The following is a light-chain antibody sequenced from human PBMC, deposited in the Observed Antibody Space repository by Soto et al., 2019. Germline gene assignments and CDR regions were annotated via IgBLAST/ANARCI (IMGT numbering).Light chain of an antibody. CDR2: DVS. V-gene: IGLV2-14*01. CDR1: SSDIGVYNH. CDR3: SSFTSTSTNSV. J-gene: IGLJ1*01. Sequence: QSALTQPASVSGSPGQSITISCTGTSSDIGVYNHVSWYQQHPGKAPKLMIYDVSNRPSGVSNRFSGSKSGNTASLTISGLQPEDEADYYCSSFTSTSTNSVFGTATKVTVL.